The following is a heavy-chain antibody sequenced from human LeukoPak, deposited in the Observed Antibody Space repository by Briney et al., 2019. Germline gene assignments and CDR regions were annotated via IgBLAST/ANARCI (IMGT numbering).Heavy chain of an antibody. CDR2: ISAYHGNT. Sequence: ASVKVSCKASGYTFTSYGISWVRQAPGQGLEWMGWISAYHGNTNYAQKLQGRVTMTTDTSTSTAYMELRSLRPDDTAVYYCARAGLSPRWFDPWGQGTLVTVSS. V-gene: IGHV1-18*01. CDR1: GYTFTSYG. J-gene: IGHJ5*02. CDR3: ARAGLSPRWFDP.